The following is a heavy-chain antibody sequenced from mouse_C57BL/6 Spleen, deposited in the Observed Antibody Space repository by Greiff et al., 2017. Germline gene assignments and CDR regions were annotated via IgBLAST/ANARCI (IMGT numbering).Heavy chain of an antibody. D-gene: IGHD2-12*01. CDR3: ARSLLYPYYAMDY. J-gene: IGHJ4*01. CDR1: GYTFTSYW. Sequence: QVQLQQSGAELVRPGSSVKLSCKASGYTFTSYWMHWVKQRPIQGLEWIGNIDPSDSETHYNQKFKDKATLTVDKSSSTAYMQLSSLTSEDSAVYYCARSLLYPYYAMDYWGQGTSVTVSS. CDR2: IDPSDSET. V-gene: IGHV1-52*01.